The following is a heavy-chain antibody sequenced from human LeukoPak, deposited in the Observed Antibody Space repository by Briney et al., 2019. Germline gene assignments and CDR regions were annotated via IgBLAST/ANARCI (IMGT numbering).Heavy chain of an antibody. V-gene: IGHV3-30*02. Sequence: GGSLRLSCAASGFTFSNHGMHWVRRAPGKGLEWVAFIRYNATNEYYAVSEKVRCTFSGSTSKNVVYLQMNSLRPEDTAVYSCAKDPKYYDFWSGAPNDYWGQGTLVTVSS. D-gene: IGHD3-3*01. J-gene: IGHJ4*02. CDR3: AKDPKYYDFWSGAPNDY. CDR1: GFTFSNHG. CDR2: IRYNATNE.